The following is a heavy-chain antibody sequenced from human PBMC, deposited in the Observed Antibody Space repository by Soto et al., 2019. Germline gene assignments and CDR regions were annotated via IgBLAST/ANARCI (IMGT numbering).Heavy chain of an antibody. CDR1: GYTFTGYY. J-gene: IGHJ4*02. CDR3: AREDSPYLLSAPFDY. V-gene: IGHV1-2*02. D-gene: IGHD1-26*01. CDR2: INPNSGGT. Sequence: GASVKVSCKASGYTFTGYYMHWVRQAPGQGLEWMGWINPNSGGTNYAQKFQGRVTMTRNTSISTAYMELSRLRSDDTAVYYCAREDSPYLLSAPFDYWGQGTLVTVSS.